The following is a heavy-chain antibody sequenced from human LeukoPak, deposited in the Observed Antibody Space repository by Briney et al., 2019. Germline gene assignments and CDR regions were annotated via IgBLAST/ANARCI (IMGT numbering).Heavy chain of an antibody. J-gene: IGHJ4*02. CDR3: AGDRLQYSYGYDY. D-gene: IGHD5-18*01. CDR1: GFTFSDFY. Sequence: GESLRLSCAASGFTFSDFYMSWIRQAPGKGLEWVSYISSTGSYTDYAESVKGRFTISRDNAKNSLYLQMNSLRAEDTAVYYCAGDRLQYSYGYDYWGQGALVTVSS. V-gene: IGHV3-11*05. CDR2: ISSTGSYT.